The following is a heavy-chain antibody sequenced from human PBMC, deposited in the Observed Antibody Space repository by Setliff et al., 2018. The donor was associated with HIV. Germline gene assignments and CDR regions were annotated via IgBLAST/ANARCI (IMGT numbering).Heavy chain of an antibody. V-gene: IGHV3-11*05. D-gene: IGHD2-21*02. CDR2: ISSSSTYT. J-gene: IGHJ5*02. Sequence: GGSLRLSCAASGFTFSDYYMSLIRQAPGKGLEWISFISSSSTYTNYADSVKGRFTISRDHAKNSLFLQMKSLRAEDTAVYSCARGPYCGGDCWGVAQAYNWCDPWGQGTLVTVS. CDR1: GFTFSDYY. CDR3: ARGPYCGGDCWGVAQAYNWCDP.